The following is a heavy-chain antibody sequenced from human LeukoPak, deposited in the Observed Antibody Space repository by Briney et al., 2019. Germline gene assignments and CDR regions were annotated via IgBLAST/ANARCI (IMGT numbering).Heavy chain of an antibody. CDR3: ARPGSGWPNADAFDI. J-gene: IGHJ3*02. CDR1: GYTFTSYG. CDR2: ISAYNGNT. V-gene: IGHV1-18*01. Sequence: ASVKVSCKASGYTFTSYGISWVRQAPGHGLEWMGWISAYNGNTNYAQKLQGRVTITTDTSTSTAYMELRSLRSDDTAVYYCARPGSGWPNADAFDIWGQGTMVTVSS. D-gene: IGHD6-19*01.